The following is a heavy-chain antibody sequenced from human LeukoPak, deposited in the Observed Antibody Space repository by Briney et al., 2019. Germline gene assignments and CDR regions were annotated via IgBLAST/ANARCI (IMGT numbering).Heavy chain of an antibody. D-gene: IGHD1-1*01. CDR1: GFTFSNYW. Sequence: GGSLRLSCAASGFTFSNYWMSWVRQAPGKGLEWVANINQDSSEKYYVDSVKGRFTISRDSARTSLYLQMNSLTAEDSAVYYCARDMEPDAFDIWGQGTMVTVSS. CDR3: ARDMEPDAFDI. CDR2: INQDSSEK. J-gene: IGHJ3*02. V-gene: IGHV3-7*01.